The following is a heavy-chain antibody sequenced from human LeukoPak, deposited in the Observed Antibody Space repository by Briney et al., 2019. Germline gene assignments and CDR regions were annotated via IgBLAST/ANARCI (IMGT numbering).Heavy chain of an antibody. J-gene: IGHJ2*01. CDR2: INHSGST. V-gene: IGHV4-34*01. CDR1: GGSFIGYY. D-gene: IGHD6-19*01. CDR3: ARARIAVAGPRRSKGQFDL. Sequence: SAPLSLTCAVYGGSFIGYYWSWIRQPPGKGLEWIGEINHSGSTNYNPSLKSRVTISVDTSKNQFSLKLSSVTAADTAVYYCARARIAVAGPRRSKGQFDLWGRGTLVTVSS.